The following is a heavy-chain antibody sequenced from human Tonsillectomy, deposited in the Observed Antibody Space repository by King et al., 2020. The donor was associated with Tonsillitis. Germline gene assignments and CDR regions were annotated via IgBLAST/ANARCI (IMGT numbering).Heavy chain of an antibody. J-gene: IGHJ6*02. V-gene: IGHV3-30*03. Sequence: QLVQSGGGVVQPGRSLRLSCIASGFTFSSYGMHWVRQAPGKWREWVAVLSYDGSNKYYADSVKGRFTIYRDNSKNTLYLQMNSLRAADTAVYFCAMDPEYQLLSGGRYYGLDVWGQGTTVTVSS. CDR3: AMDPEYQLLSGGRYYGLDV. CDR1: GFTFSSYG. CDR2: LSYDGSNK. D-gene: IGHD2-2*01.